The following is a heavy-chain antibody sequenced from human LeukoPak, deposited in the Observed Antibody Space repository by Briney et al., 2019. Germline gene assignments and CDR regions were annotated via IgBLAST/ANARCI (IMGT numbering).Heavy chain of an antibody. CDR3: ARIDDYVWSRRFDY. J-gene: IGHJ4*02. Sequence: GSLRLSCAASGFTFSTYEMNWVRQAPRKGLEGVSYISSSGSTIYYGDSVQGRFTISRDNAKNSLYLQMNSLRAEDTAVYYCARIDDYVWSRRFDYWGQGTLVTVSS. CDR2: ISSSGSTI. CDR1: GFTFSTYE. V-gene: IGHV3-48*03. D-gene: IGHD3-16*01.